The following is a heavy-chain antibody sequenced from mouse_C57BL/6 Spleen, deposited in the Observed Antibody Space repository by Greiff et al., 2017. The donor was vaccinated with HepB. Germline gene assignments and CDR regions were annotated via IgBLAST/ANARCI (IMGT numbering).Heavy chain of an antibody. D-gene: IGHD2-4*01. CDR2: IYPGDGDT. CDR3: ARVDYDYDVGYYAMDY. Sequence: VQLQQSGPELVKPGASVKISCKASGYAFSSSWMNWVKQRPGKGLEWIGRIYPGDGDTNYNGKFKGKATLTADKSSSTAYMQLSSLTSEDSAVYCCARVDYDYDVGYYAMDYWGQGTSVTVSS. V-gene: IGHV1-82*01. J-gene: IGHJ4*01. CDR1: GYAFSSSW.